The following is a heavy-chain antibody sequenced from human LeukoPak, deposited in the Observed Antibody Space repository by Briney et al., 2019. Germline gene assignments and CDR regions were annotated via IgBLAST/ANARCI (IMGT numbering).Heavy chain of an antibody. D-gene: IGHD5-24*01. J-gene: IGHJ4*02. CDR2: IYYSGST. Sequence: SETLSLTCTVSGGSISSYCWSWIRQPPGKGLEWIGYIYYSGSTNYNPSLKSRVTISVDTSKNQFSLKLSSVTAADTAVYYCARGGMATTHWGQGTLVTVSS. CDR3: ARGGMATTH. CDR1: GGSISSYC. V-gene: IGHV4-59*01.